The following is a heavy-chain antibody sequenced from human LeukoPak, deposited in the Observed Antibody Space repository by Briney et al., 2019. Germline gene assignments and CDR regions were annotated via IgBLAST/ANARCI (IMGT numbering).Heavy chain of an antibody. V-gene: IGHV3-11*04. CDR3: ARVGQFDS. CDR2: ISISGGTI. CDR1: GFTFTDYW. Sequence: PGGSLRLSCAASGFTFTDYWMSWIRQAPGKRLEWISYISISGGTIYYAESVKGRFTISRDNAKSSLYLQMNSLRGEDTAVYYCARVGQFDSWGQGTLVTVSS. J-gene: IGHJ4*02.